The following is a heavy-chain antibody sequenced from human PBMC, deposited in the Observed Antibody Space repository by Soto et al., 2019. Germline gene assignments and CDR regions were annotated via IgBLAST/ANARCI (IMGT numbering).Heavy chain of an antibody. Sequence: QLQLQESGPGLVKPSETLSLTCTVSGGSISSSSYYWGWIRQPPGKGLEWIGSIYYSGSTYYNPSRKRRVXXSXDXXKNQFSLKLSSVTAADTAVYYCARRTVPSPDAFDIWGQGTMVTVSS. CDR3: ARRTVPSPDAFDI. CDR1: GGSISSSSYY. CDR2: IYYSGST. D-gene: IGHD4-17*01. V-gene: IGHV4-39*01. J-gene: IGHJ3*02.